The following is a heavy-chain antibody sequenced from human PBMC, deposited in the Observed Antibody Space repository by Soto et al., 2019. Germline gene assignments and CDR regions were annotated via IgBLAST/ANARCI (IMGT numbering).Heavy chain of an antibody. Sequence: SETLSLTCTVSGGSIRNVYWSWIRQAPGKVLEWIGFIFHSGNAKYNPSLKSRVTISVDASKNQFSLSLDSVTAADTAVYFCARAHAPTLPFDSWGQGTLVTVSS. D-gene: IGHD2-15*01. CDR3: ARAHAPTLPFDS. J-gene: IGHJ4*01. CDR1: GGSIRNVY. V-gene: IGHV4-59*01. CDR2: IFHSGNA.